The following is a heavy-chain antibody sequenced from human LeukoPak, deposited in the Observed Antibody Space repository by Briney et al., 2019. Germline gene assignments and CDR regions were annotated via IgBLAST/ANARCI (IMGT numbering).Heavy chain of an antibody. J-gene: IGHJ4*02. V-gene: IGHV3-7*03. D-gene: IGHD3-9*01. CDR2: IKSDGSEI. Sequence: GESLRLSCAASGFILSNYWMSWVRQAPGKGLEWVTNIKSDGSEINYVDSVKGRFTISRDNAKNSLYLQMNSLRAGDTAVYYCARGAGLRYGSDYWGQGTLVTVFS. CDR3: ARGAGLRYGSDY. CDR1: GFILSNYW.